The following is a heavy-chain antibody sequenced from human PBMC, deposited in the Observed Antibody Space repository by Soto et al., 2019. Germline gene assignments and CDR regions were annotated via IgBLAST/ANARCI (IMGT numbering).Heavy chain of an antibody. CDR1: GYTFTSYA. CDR2: ISAYNGNT. V-gene: IGHV1-18*04. CDR3: ARDGVTAVLGIYYYFGMDV. D-gene: IGHD2-21*02. Sequence: QVQLVQSGTEVRKPGASVKVSCKASGYTFTSYAISWVRQAPGQGLEWMGWISAYNGNTNYAQILQDRVIMTTDTSTSTAYMELRSLRSDDTAVYYCARDGVTAVLGIYYYFGMDVWGQGTTVTVSS. J-gene: IGHJ6*02.